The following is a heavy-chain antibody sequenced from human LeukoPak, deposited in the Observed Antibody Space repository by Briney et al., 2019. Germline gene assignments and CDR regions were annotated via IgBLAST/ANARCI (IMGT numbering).Heavy chain of an antibody. V-gene: IGHV4-34*01. CDR2: INHSGST. D-gene: IGHD2-15*01. Sequence: SETLSLTCAVYGGSFSGYYWSWIRPPPGKGLEWIGEINHSGSTNYNPSLKSRVTISVDTSKNQFSLKLSSVTAADTAVYYCARGLQQGGLGLDYWGQGTLVTVSS. CDR3: ARGLQQGGLGLDY. J-gene: IGHJ4*02. CDR1: GGSFSGYY.